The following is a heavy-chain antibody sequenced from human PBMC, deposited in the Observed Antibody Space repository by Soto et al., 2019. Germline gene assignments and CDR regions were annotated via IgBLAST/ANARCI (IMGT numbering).Heavy chain of an antibody. J-gene: IGHJ5*02. CDR2: IYYSGST. D-gene: IGHD3-3*01. Sequence: SETLSLTCTVSGGSISSSSYYWGWIRQPPGKGLEWIGSIYYSGSTYYNPSLKSRVTISVDTSKNQFSLKLSSVTAADTAVYYCARHIWGLWSGYYPLNWFDPWGQGTLVTVSS. CDR3: ARHIWGLWSGYYPLNWFDP. V-gene: IGHV4-39*01. CDR1: GGSISSSSYY.